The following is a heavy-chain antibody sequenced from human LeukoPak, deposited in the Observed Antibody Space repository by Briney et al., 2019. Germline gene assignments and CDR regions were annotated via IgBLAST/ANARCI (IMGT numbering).Heavy chain of an antibody. D-gene: IGHD6-25*01. CDR3: ARGRWGSGYYFDY. CDR1: GFTFSTYW. Sequence: GGSLRLSCAASGFTFSTYWMSWVRQAPGKGLEYVANIKQDGSEKYYVDSVKGRFTISRDNAKNSLYLQVNSLRAEDTAVYYCARGRWGSGYYFDYWGQGTLVTVSS. CDR2: IKQDGSEK. J-gene: IGHJ4*02. V-gene: IGHV3-7*01.